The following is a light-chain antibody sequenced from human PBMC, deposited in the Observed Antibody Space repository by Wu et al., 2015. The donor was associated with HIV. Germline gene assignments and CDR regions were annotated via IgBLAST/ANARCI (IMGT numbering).Light chain of an antibody. Sequence: EIVLTQSPGTLSLSPGERATLSCRASQSIDSNLLAWYQQKPRQAPRLLIYGASNRVTGIPDRFSGSGSGTDFILTISRLEPEDFAVYYCHHYGTSPQMFGQGTKVEIK. CDR2: GAS. CDR1: QSIDSNL. V-gene: IGKV3-20*01. CDR3: HHYGTSPQM. J-gene: IGKJ1*01.